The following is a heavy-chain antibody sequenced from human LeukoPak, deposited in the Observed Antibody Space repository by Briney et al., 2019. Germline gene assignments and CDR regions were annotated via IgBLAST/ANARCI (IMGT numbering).Heavy chain of an antibody. CDR3: AKDYCTGTNCYGDY. D-gene: IGHD2-2*01. J-gene: IGHJ4*02. Sequence: SGGSLRLPCAASGFTFSNYAMTWVRQAPGKGLEWVSAVSAGGGDTYYADSVKGRFTISRDNSKSTLYLQMNSLRAEDTAVYYCAKDYCTGTNCYGDYWGQGTLVTVSS. V-gene: IGHV3-23*01. CDR2: VSAGGGDT. CDR1: GFTFSNYA.